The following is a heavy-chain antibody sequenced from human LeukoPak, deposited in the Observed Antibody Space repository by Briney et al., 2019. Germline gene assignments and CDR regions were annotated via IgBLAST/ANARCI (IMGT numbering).Heavy chain of an antibody. J-gene: IGHJ4*02. CDR2: ISWNSGSI. Sequence: PGGSLRLSCAASGFTFDDYAMHWVRQAPGKGLEWVSGISWNSGSIGYADSVKGRFTISRDNAKNSLYLQMNSLRAEDTALYYCAKDIWYYYDSSGYLFDYWGQGTLVTVSS. CDR1: GFTFDDYA. CDR3: AKDIWYYYDSSGYLFDY. D-gene: IGHD3-22*01. V-gene: IGHV3-9*01.